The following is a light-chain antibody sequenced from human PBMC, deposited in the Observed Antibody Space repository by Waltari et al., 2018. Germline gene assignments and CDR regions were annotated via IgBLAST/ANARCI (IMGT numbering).Light chain of an antibody. Sequence: DIQMTQSPSSLSASVGDRVTIPCRASQNIDKYVSWYQQKPGKAPDLLIPSASTLQSNVPSRFSGSGSGTEFTLIINSLQPEDFGTYFCQQCYGLPYTFGQGTKVEI. CDR1: QNIDKY. V-gene: IGKV1-39*01. J-gene: IGKJ2*01. CDR2: SAS. CDR3: QQCYGLPYT.